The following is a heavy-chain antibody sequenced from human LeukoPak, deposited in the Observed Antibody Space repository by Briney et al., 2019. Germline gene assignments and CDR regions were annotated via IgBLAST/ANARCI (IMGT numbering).Heavy chain of an antibody. V-gene: IGHV4-39*07. D-gene: IGHD3-22*01. J-gene: IGHJ4*02. Sequence: PSETLSLTCTVSGGSISSSSYYWGWIRQPPGKGLEWIGSIYYSGSTYYNPSLKSRVTISVDTSKNQFSLKLSSVTAADTAVYYCARDRKFSYDSSGYFDYWGQGTLVTVSS. CDR3: ARDRKFSYDSSGYFDY. CDR1: GGSISSSSYY. CDR2: IYYSGST.